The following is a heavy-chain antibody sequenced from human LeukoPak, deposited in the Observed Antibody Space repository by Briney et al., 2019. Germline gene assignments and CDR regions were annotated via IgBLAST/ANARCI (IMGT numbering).Heavy chain of an antibody. D-gene: IGHD3-3*01. Sequence: GGSLRLSCAASGFTFSSSGMHWVRQAPGKGLEWVAFIRFDGSNKYYADSVKGRFTISRDNSKNTLYQQMNSLRAEDAAVYYCAKDYDFWSGYYSPTRGYFDYWGQGTLVTVSS. CDR3: AKDYDFWSGYYSPTRGYFDY. CDR1: GFTFSSSG. J-gene: IGHJ4*02. CDR2: IRFDGSNK. V-gene: IGHV3-30*02.